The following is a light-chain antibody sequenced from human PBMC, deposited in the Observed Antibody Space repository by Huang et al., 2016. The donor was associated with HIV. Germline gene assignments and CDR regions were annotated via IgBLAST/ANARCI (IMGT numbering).Light chain of an antibody. Sequence: EIVLTQSPGPLSLSSGERATLSCRASQSISSSYLAWYQQKFGQAPRLLIYAASTRATGIPDRFSGSGSGTDFTLTISRLESEDFAVYYCQQYGSSPPKTFGQGTKVEIK. J-gene: IGKJ1*01. CDR2: AAS. CDR3: QQYGSSPPKT. V-gene: IGKV3-20*01. CDR1: QSISSSY.